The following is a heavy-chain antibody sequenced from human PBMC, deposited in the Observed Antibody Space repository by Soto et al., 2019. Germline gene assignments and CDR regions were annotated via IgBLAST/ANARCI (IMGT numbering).Heavy chain of an antibody. V-gene: IGHV4-34*01. CDR2: INHSGST. Sequence: QVQLQQWGAGLLKPSETLSLTCAVYGGSFSGYYWSWIRQPPGKGLEWIGEINHSGSTNYNPSLKSRVTISVDTSKTQFSLKLSSVTAADTAVYYCAGDTGDPDYYYGMDVWGQGTTVTVSS. CDR1: GGSFSGYY. CDR3: AGDTGDPDYYYGMDV. D-gene: IGHD7-27*01. J-gene: IGHJ6*02.